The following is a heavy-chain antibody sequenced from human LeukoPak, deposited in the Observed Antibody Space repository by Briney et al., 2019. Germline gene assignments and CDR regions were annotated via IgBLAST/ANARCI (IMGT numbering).Heavy chain of an antibody. CDR3: AKGRGYCTGGSCYSDY. Sequence: GGSLRLSCTASGFTFSNYAMSWVRQAPGKGLEWVSTISGSDGSTYYADSVKGRFTISRDNSKNTLYLQMNSLRVEDTAIYYCAKGRGYCTGGSCYSDYWGQGTLSPSPQ. CDR2: ISGSDGST. CDR1: GFTFSNYA. J-gene: IGHJ4*02. D-gene: IGHD2-15*01. V-gene: IGHV3-23*01.